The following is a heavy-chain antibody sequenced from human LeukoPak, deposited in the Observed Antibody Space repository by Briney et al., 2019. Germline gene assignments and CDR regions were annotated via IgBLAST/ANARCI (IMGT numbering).Heavy chain of an antibody. Sequence: GGSLRLSCAASGFTFSSYWMHWVRQAPGKGLVWVSRINSDGSSTTYADSVMGRFTISRDNAKNTLYLQMNSLTAEDTAVYYCARITSWDWYFDLWGRGTLVTVSS. CDR3: ARITSWDWYFDL. CDR1: GFTFSSYW. D-gene: IGHD2-2*01. V-gene: IGHV3-74*01. J-gene: IGHJ2*01. CDR2: INSDGSST.